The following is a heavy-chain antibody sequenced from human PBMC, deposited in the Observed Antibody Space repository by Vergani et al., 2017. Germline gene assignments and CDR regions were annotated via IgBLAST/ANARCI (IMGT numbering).Heavy chain of an antibody. V-gene: IGHV4-59*01. Sequence: QVQLQESGPGLVKPSETLSLTCTVSGGSIRSYYWSWIRQPPGKGLEWIGYIYYSGSTNYNPSLKSRVTISVDTSKNQFSLKLSSVTAADTAVYYCARGSYDSSGYCFDYWGQGTLVTVSS. CDR3: ARGSYDSSGYCFDY. CDR1: GGSIRSYY. J-gene: IGHJ4*02. CDR2: IYYSGST. D-gene: IGHD3-22*01.